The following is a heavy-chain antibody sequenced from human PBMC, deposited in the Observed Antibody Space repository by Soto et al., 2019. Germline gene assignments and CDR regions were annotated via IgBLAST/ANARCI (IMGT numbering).Heavy chain of an antibody. J-gene: IGHJ6*02. Sequence: ASVKVSCKASGYTFTSYGISWVRQAPGQGLEWMGWISAYNGNTNYAQKLQGRVTMTTDTSTSTAYMELRSLRSDDTAVYYCARVEEFYYYYYYGMDVWGQGTTVTVSS. V-gene: IGHV1-18*01. CDR3: ARVEEFYYYYYYGMDV. CDR2: ISAYNGNT. CDR1: GYTFTSYG. D-gene: IGHD3-3*01.